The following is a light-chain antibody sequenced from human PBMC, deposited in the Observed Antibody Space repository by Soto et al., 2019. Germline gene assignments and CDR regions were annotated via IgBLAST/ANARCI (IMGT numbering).Light chain of an antibody. V-gene: IGKV1-8*01. CDR3: QHYYSYPYT. J-gene: IGKJ2*01. CDR2: AAS. CDR1: QGISSY. Sequence: AIRMTQSPSSLSASTGDRVTITCRASQGISSYLAWYQEKPGKAPKLLIYAASTLQSGVPSRFSGSGSGTDFTLTISCLQSEDFATYSCQHYYSYPYTFGQGTKLEIK.